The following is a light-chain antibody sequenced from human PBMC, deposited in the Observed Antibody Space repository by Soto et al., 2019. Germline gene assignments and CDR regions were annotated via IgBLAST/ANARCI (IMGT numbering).Light chain of an antibody. Sequence: QSVLTQPPSVSAAPGQRVTISCSGGSSDIGNNYVSWYQQLPGTAPQLLIYDNYKRPSGIPDRFSGSKSGTSATLGITGLQTGDEADYYCGTWDSTVSAVIFGGGTKVTVL. J-gene: IGLJ2*01. CDR3: GTWDSTVSAVI. V-gene: IGLV1-51*01. CDR1: SSDIGNNY. CDR2: DNY.